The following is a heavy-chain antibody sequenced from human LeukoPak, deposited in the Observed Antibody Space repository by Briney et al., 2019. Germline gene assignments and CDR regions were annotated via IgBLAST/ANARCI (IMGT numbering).Heavy chain of an antibody. Sequence: PSQTLSLTCAISGDSVSSNSVSWNWVRQSPSRGLEWLGRTQYRSKWNSDYAVSVKGRITINADTSKNQFSLQLDSVTPEDTAVYYCARDDNWRLDLWGQGTLVTVSS. CDR3: ARDDNWRLDL. J-gene: IGHJ5*02. CDR2: TQYRSKWNS. V-gene: IGHV6-1*01. D-gene: IGHD1-1*01. CDR1: GDSVSSNSVS.